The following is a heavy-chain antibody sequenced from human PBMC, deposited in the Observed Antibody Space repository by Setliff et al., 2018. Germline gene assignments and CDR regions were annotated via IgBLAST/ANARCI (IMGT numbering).Heavy chain of an antibody. J-gene: IGHJ6*02. CDR3: ARDRQYCSSPTCYSSYFYYYGMDV. CDR1: GQSFSDYY. CDR2: IYHSGST. V-gene: IGHV4-34*01. D-gene: IGHD2-2*02. Sequence: PSETLSLTCAICGQSFSDYYWSWVRQPPGKGLEWIGEIYHSGSTNYNPSLKSRVTISVDTSKNQFSLKLSSVTAADTAVYYCARDRQYCSSPTCYSSYFYYYGMDVWGQGTTVTVSS.